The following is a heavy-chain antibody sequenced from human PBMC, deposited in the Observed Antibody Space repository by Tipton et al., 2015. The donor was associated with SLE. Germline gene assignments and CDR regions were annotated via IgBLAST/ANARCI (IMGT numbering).Heavy chain of an antibody. CDR1: GGSISSSSYY. D-gene: IGHD7-27*01. J-gene: IGHJ4*02. CDR3: ATLDGDDY. Sequence: SLRLSCTVSGGSISSSSYYWGWVRQAPGKGLEWVSVIYSGGSTYYADSVKGRFTISRDNSKNTLYLQMNSLRAEDTAVYYCATLDGDDYWGQGTLVTVSA. CDR2: IYSGGST. V-gene: IGHV3-53*05.